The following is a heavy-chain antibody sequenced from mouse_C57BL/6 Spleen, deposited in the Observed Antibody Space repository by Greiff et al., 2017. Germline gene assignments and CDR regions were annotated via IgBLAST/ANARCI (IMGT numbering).Heavy chain of an antibody. Sequence: QVQLQQSGAELVKPGASVKMSCKASGYTFTSYWITWVKQRPGQGLEWIGDIYPGSGSTNYNEKFKSKATLTVDTSSSTAYMQLSSLTSEDSAVYYCARSTVVATRYFGVWGTGTTVTVSS. J-gene: IGHJ1*03. D-gene: IGHD1-1*01. CDR2: IYPGSGST. CDR3: ARSTVVATRYFGV. V-gene: IGHV1-55*01. CDR1: GYTFTSYW.